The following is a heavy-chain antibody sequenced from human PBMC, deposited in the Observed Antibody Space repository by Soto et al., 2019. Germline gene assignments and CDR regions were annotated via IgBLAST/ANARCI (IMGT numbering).Heavy chain of an antibody. CDR2: ISYDGSNK. Sequence: PGGSLRLSCAASGFSFRRYTMYWVRQAPGKGLEWVAVISYDGSNKYYAESVKGRFTISRDNSNNTLYLQMNSLRAEDTAVYYCAKDLGSYSSPTGWGQGTLVTVSS. CDR1: GFSFRRYT. V-gene: IGHV3-30-3*01. CDR3: AKDLGSYSSPTG. D-gene: IGHD6-13*01. J-gene: IGHJ4*02.